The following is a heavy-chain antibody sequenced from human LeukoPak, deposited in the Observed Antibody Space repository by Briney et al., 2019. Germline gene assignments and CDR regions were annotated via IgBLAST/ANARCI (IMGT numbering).Heavy chain of an antibody. Sequence: PPETLSLTCTVSGGSISSYYWSWIRQPPGKGLEWNGYIYYSGSTNYNPSLKSRVTISVDTSKNQFSLKLSAVTAADTAVYYCARQVGYSSGWYYFDYWGQGTLVTVSS. J-gene: IGHJ4*02. V-gene: IGHV4-59*08. CDR2: IYYSGST. D-gene: IGHD6-19*01. CDR3: ARQVGYSSGWYYFDY. CDR1: GGSISSYY.